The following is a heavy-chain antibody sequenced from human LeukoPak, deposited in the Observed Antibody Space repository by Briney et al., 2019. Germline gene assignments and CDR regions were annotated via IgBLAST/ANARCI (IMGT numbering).Heavy chain of an antibody. CDR3: ARERIFGVVPKANWFDP. D-gene: IGHD3-3*01. CDR1: GGSISSYY. Sequence: AETLSLTCTVSGGSISSYYWSWIRQPPGRGLEWIGYIYYSGSTNYNPSLKSRVTISVDTSKNQFSLKLSSVTAADTAVYYCARERIFGVVPKANWFDPWGQGTLVTVSS. V-gene: IGHV4-59*01. J-gene: IGHJ5*02. CDR2: IYYSGST.